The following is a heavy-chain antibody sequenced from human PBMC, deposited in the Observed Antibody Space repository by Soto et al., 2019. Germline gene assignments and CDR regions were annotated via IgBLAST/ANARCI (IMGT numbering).Heavy chain of an antibody. Sequence: SETLSLTCTVSGGSISSYYWSWIRQPPGKGLEWIGYIYYSGSTNYNPSLKSRVTISVDTSKNQFSLKLSSVTAADTAVYYCARLGYFGNYGMDVWGQGTTVTVSS. D-gene: IGHD3-10*01. CDR3: ARLGYFGNYGMDV. CDR1: GGSISSYY. CDR2: IYYSGST. J-gene: IGHJ6*02. V-gene: IGHV4-59*01.